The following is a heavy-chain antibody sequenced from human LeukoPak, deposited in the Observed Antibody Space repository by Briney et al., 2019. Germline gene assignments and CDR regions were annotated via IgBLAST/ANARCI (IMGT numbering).Heavy chain of an antibody. CDR1: GFTFSTYW. CDR3: ARYSSSHYYFDN. Sequence: GGSLRLSCAASGFTFSTYWMSWVRQAPGKGLEWVANIKQDGSEKYYADSVKGRFTVSRDTAENSLYLEMNSLRAEDTAVYFCARYSSSHYYFDNWGQGTLVTVSS. J-gene: IGHJ4*02. CDR2: IKQDGSEK. D-gene: IGHD6-13*01. V-gene: IGHV3-7*01.